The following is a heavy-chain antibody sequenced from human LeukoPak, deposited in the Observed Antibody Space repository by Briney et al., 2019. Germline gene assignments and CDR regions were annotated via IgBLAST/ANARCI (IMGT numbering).Heavy chain of an antibody. D-gene: IGHD3-22*01. V-gene: IGHV4-59*12. CDR3: ASGRVDSSGSFDY. Sequence: KPSETLSLTCTVSGGSISSYYWSWIRQPPGKGLEWIGYIYYSGSTNYNPSLKSRVTISVDTSKNQFSLKLSSVTAADTAVYYCASGRVDSSGSFDYWGQGTLVTVSS. J-gene: IGHJ4*02. CDR2: IYYSGST. CDR1: GGSISSYY.